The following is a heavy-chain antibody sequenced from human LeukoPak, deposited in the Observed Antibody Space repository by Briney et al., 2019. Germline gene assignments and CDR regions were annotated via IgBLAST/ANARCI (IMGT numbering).Heavy chain of an antibody. J-gene: IGHJ4*02. Sequence: SETLSLTCTVSGGSISSGSYYWSWIRQPAGKGLEWIGCIYTSGSTNYNPSLKSRVTISVDTSKNQFSLKLSSVTAADTAVYYCARGPFDYWGQGTLVTVSS. CDR3: ARGPFDY. V-gene: IGHV4-61*02. CDR2: IYTSGST. CDR1: GGSISSGSYY.